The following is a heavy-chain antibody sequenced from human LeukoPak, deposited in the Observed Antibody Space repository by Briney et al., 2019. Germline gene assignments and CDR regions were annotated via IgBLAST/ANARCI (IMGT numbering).Heavy chain of an antibody. Sequence: SVKVSCKASGGTFSSYAISRVRQAPGQGLEWMGRIIPIFGTANYAQKFQGRVTITTDESTSTAYMELSSLRSEDTAVYYCARDLYGDYGPSWYFDLWGRGTLVTVSS. CDR3: ARDLYGDYGPSWYFDL. CDR1: GGTFSSYA. J-gene: IGHJ2*01. D-gene: IGHD4-17*01. V-gene: IGHV1-69*05. CDR2: IIPIFGTA.